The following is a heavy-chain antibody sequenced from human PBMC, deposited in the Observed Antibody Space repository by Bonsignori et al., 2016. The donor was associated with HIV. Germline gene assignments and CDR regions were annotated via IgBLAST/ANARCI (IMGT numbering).Heavy chain of an antibody. J-gene: IGHJ6*03. CDR2: ISTDGTNK. CDR1: GFTLSGYG. CDR3: ARSARYSGDYYMDV. V-gene: IGHV3-30*03. D-gene: IGHD5-12*01. Sequence: GGSLRLSCRASGFTLSGYGVHWVRQAPGKGLEWLAFISTDGTNKDNAASVKGRLTLSRDRSKVYLQMNSLRTEDSAVYFCARSARYSGDYYMDVWGKGTTVTVSS.